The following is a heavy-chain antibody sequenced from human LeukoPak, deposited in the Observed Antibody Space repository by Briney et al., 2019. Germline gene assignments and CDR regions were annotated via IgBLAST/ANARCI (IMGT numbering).Heavy chain of an antibody. CDR3: ARADWDTAMIDY. Sequence: GGSLRLSCAASGFTFSSYAMSWVRQAPGKGLEWVTGITGSGGRTYYADSVKGRFTISRDNSKNSLYLQMNSLRAEDTAVYYCARADWDTAMIDYWGQGTLVTVSS. CDR2: ITGSGGRT. V-gene: IGHV3-23*01. J-gene: IGHJ4*02. CDR1: GFTFSSYA. D-gene: IGHD5-18*01.